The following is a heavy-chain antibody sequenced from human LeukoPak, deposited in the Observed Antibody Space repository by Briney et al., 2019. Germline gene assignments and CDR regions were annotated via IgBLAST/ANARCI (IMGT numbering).Heavy chain of an antibody. D-gene: IGHD3-10*01. V-gene: IGHV4-59*01. CDR2: IYYSGST. J-gene: IGHJ5*02. CDR3: ARDRGAVGSDDNWFDP. Sequence: SETLSLTCTVSGGSISSYYWSWIRQPPGKGLEWIGYIYYSGSTNYNPSLKSRVTISVDTSKNQFSLKLSSVTAADTAVYYCARDRGAVGSDDNWFDPWGQGTLVTVSS. CDR1: GGSISSYY.